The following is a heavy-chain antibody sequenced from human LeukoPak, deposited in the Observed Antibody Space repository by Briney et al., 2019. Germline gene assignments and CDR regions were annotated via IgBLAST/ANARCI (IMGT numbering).Heavy chain of an antibody. CDR1: GYTFTGYY. Sequence: ASVKVSCKASGYTFTGYYMHWVRQAPGQGLEGMGWINPNSGGTNYAQKFQGRVTMTEDTSTDTAYMELSSLRSEDTAVYYCATGGIRGPTNYYMDVWGKGTTVTISS. J-gene: IGHJ6*03. D-gene: IGHD3-10*01. V-gene: IGHV1-2*02. CDR3: ATGGIRGPTNYYMDV. CDR2: INPNSGGT.